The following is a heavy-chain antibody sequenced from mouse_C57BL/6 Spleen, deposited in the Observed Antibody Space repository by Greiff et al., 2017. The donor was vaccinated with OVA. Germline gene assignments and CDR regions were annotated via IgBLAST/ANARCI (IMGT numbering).Heavy chain of an antibody. J-gene: IGHJ4*01. CDR1: GYSFTDYN. CDR2: INPNYGTT. V-gene: IGHV1-39*01. CDR3: ARVWLRRDYYAMDY. Sequence: EVHLVESGPELVKPGASVKISCKASGYSFTDYNMNWVKQSNGKSLEWIGVINPNYGTTSYNQKFKGKATLTVDQSSSTAYMQLNSLTSEDSAVYYCARVWLRRDYYAMDYWGQGTSVTVSS. D-gene: IGHD2-2*01.